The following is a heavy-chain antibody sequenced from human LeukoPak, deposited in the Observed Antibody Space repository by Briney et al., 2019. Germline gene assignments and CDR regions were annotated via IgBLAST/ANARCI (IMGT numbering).Heavy chain of an antibody. CDR2: IYYSGST. V-gene: IGHV4-59*01. D-gene: IGHD6-6*01. Sequence: SETLSLTCTVSGGFISSYYWSWIRQPPGKGLEWIGYIYYSGSTNYNPSLKSRVTISVDTSKNQFSLKLSSVTAADTAVYYCARASIAARLFDYWGQGTLVTVSS. CDR3: ARASIAARLFDY. CDR1: GGFISSYY. J-gene: IGHJ4*02.